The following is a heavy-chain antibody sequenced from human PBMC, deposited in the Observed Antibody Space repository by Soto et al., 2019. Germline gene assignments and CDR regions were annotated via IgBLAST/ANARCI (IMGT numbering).Heavy chain of an antibody. Sequence: PGGSLRLSWAASGFTFSTYAMTWVRQAPGKGLAWLSSISGSGSTYYADSVKGRFTISRDNSKNTLYLQMNSLRAENTAVYYCAKVISTSGSSLWGRGTLVTVSS. D-gene: IGHD3-10*01. CDR1: GFTFSTYA. CDR2: ISGSGST. CDR3: AKVISTSGSSL. J-gene: IGHJ4*02. V-gene: IGHV3-23*01.